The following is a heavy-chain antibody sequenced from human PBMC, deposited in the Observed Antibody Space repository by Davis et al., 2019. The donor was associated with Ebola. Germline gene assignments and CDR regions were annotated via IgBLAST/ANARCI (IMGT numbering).Heavy chain of an antibody. D-gene: IGHD5-12*01. CDR3: ARGRGYSGYEVDY. Sequence: ASVKVSCKASGGNFNNYAINWVRQATGQGLEWMGWMNPNSGNTGYAQKFQGRVTMTRNTSISTAYMELSSLRSEDTAVYYCARGRGYSGYEVDYWGQGTLVTVSS. V-gene: IGHV1-8*02. J-gene: IGHJ4*02. CDR1: GGNFNNYA. CDR2: MNPNSGNT.